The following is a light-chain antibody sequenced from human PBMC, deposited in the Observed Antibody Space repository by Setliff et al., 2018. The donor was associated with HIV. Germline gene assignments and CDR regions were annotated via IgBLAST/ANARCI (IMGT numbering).Light chain of an antibody. CDR2: EVS. V-gene: IGLV2-14*01. J-gene: IGLJ1*01. CDR3: SSYTSSFTRV. Sequence: QSALTQPASVSGSPGQSITISCTGTSSDVGGYDYVSWYQQHPGKAPKLMIYEVSNRPSGVSNRFSGSKSGNTASLTISGLQAEDEADYYCSSYTSSFTRVFGTGRRSPS. CDR1: SSDVGGYDY.